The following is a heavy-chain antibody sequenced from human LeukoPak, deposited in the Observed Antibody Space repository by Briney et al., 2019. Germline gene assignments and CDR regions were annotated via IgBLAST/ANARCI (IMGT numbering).Heavy chain of an antibody. J-gene: IGHJ4*02. CDR1: GFTFSSYA. CDR2: ISGSGGST. Sequence: PGGSLRLSCAASGFTFSSYAMSWVRQAPGKGLEWVSAISGSGGSTYYADSVKGRLTISRDNSKNTLYLQMNSLRAEDTAVYYCAKAAGSGSWLYYFNYWGQGTLVTVSS. V-gene: IGHV3-23*01. D-gene: IGHD3-10*01. CDR3: AKAAGSGSWLYYFNY.